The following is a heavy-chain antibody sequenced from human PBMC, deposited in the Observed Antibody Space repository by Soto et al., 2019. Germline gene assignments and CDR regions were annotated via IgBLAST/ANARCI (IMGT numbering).Heavy chain of an antibody. V-gene: IGHV3-30*18. J-gene: IGHJ4*02. CDR3: AKDPLGGWLQFSFDY. CDR2: ISYDGSNE. D-gene: IGHD5-12*01. Sequence: GGSLRLSCAASGFTFITYGMHWVRQAPGKGLEWVAVISYDGSNEYYADSVKGRFTISRDNSKNTLYLQMNSLRPEDTAVYFCAKDPLGGWLQFSFDYWGQGALVTVHS. CDR1: GFTFITYG.